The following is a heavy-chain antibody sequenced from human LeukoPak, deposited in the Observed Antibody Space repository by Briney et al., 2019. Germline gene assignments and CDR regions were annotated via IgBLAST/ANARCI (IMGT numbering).Heavy chain of an antibody. CDR2: ITGSGGNT. J-gene: IGHJ4*02. Sequence: ARSLTLSCAASGFTFSSYAMSWVRQAPGKWMEWVSAITGSGGNTYYTDPVKGRFTISTDNSKNTLYLQMDSLRAEDTAVYYCAKARYGDYFDYWGQGTLVTVSS. CDR3: AKARYGDYFDY. V-gene: IGHV3-23*01. D-gene: IGHD4-17*01. CDR1: GFTFSSYA.